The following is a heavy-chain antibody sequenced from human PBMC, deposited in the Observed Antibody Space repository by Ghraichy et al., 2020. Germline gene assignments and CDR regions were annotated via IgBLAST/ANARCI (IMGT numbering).Heavy chain of an antibody. CDR3: AKGDKLGYSYGSEPADY. CDR2: ISWDGGST. V-gene: IGHV3-43*01. Sequence: GGSLRLSCAASGFTFDDYTMHWVRQAPGKGLEWVSLISWDGGSTYYADSVKGRFTISRDNSKNSLYLQMNSLRTEDTALYYCAKGDKLGYSYGSEPADYWGQGTLVTVSS. CDR1: GFTFDDYT. D-gene: IGHD5-18*01. J-gene: IGHJ4*02.